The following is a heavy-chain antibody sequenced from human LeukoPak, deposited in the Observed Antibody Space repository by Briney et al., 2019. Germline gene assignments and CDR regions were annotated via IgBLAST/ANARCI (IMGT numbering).Heavy chain of an antibody. CDR2: IYYSGST. V-gene: IGHV4-30-4*08. J-gene: IGHJ6*03. CDR1: GGSISSGDYY. CDR3: ASRTEPRFYYYYYHMDV. D-gene: IGHD1-26*01. Sequence: SQTLSLTCTVSGGSISSGDYYWSWIRQPPGKGLEWIGYIYYSGSTYYNPSLKSRVTISVDTSKNQFSLKLSSVTAADTAVYYCASRTEPRFYYYYYHMDVWGKGTTVTVSS.